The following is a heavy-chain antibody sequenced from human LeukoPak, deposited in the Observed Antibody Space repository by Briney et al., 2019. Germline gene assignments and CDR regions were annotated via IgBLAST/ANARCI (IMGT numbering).Heavy chain of an antibody. CDR3: AGVGIPNYFDY. CDR1: GGSISSYY. D-gene: IGHD2-21*01. V-gene: IGHV4-4*09. Sequence: SETLSLTCTVSGGSISSYYWSWIRQPPGKGLEWIGYIYTSGSTNYNPSLKSRVTISVDTSKNQFSLKLSSVTAADTAVYYCAGVGIPNYFDYWGQGTLVTVSS. J-gene: IGHJ4*02. CDR2: IYTSGST.